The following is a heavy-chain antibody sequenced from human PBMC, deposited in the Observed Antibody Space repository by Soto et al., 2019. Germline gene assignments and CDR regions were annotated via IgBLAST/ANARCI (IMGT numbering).Heavy chain of an antibody. Sequence: QVQLQESGPGLVKPSETLSLTCTVSGGSMSGFFWSWIRQPPGKGLEWIGYMYSNGDTNYNPSLQSRVTISLDTSKNQFSLRLNSMTSADTAVYYCVRNSGWNLHDYWGQGTLVIVSP. CDR3: VRNSGWNLHDY. V-gene: IGHV4-59*01. D-gene: IGHD6-19*01. CDR1: GGSMSGFF. CDR2: MYSNGDT. J-gene: IGHJ4*02.